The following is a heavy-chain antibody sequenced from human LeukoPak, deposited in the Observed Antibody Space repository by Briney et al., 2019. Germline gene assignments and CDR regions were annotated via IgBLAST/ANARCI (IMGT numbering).Heavy chain of an antibody. Sequence: SETLSLTCTVSGGSISSSSYYWGWIRQPPGKGLEWIGNIYYSGSTYYNPSLKSRVTISVDTSKNQFSLKPSSVTAADTAVYYCARGVLAGIAAAYFDYWGQGILVTVPS. CDR3: ARGVLAGIAAAYFDY. V-gene: IGHV4-39*07. CDR1: GGSISSSSYY. J-gene: IGHJ4*02. D-gene: IGHD6-25*01. CDR2: IYYSGST.